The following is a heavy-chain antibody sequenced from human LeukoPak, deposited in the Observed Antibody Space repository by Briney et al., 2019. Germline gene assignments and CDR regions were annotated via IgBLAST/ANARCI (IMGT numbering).Heavy chain of an antibody. CDR2: IKQDGSEK. V-gene: IGHV3-7*04. CDR1: GFTFSSYW. J-gene: IGHJ4*02. Sequence: GGSLRLSCAASGFTFSSYWMSWVRQAPGKGLEWVANIKQDGSEKYYVDSVKGRFTISRDNAKNSLYLQMNSLRAEDTAVYYCARGYGDYEGYFDYWGQGTLVTVSS. D-gene: IGHD4-17*01. CDR3: ARGYGDYEGYFDY.